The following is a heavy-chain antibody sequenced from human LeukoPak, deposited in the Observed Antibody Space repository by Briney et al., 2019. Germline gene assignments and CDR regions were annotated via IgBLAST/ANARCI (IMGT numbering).Heavy chain of an antibody. Sequence: VKVSCKASGGTFSSYAISWVRQAPGHGLEWVGGVIPIFGTANYAQKIQGRGPITPDESTCTEYMEPSCLRSKDTAMYVRARACYDFWTGPSEGWSKGSTVT. CDR3: ARACYDFWTGPSEG. CDR2: VIPIFGTA. V-gene: IGHV1-69*13. D-gene: IGHD3-3*01. J-gene: IGHJ6*03. CDR1: GGTFSSYA.